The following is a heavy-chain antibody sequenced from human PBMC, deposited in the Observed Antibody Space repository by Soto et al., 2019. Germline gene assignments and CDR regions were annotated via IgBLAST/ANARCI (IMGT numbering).Heavy chain of an antibody. CDR1: GFTFSIYC. CDR3: ARDSSGWAISSGYYYGMDV. D-gene: IGHD6-19*01. V-gene: IGHV3-7*01. CDR2: IKQDGSEK. Sequence: GGSLRLSCAASGFTFSIYCMSWIRQAPGKGLECVANIKQDGSEKYYVDTVKGRFTIARDNAKNSLYLQMNILSAEETVVYYFARDSSGWAISSGYYYGMDVWGQGTTVTVSS. J-gene: IGHJ6*02.